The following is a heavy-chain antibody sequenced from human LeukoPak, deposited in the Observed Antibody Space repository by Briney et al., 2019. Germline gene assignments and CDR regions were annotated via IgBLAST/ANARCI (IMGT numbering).Heavy chain of an antibody. J-gene: IGHJ6*04. CDR1: GGSISSYY. D-gene: IGHD3-3*01. CDR3: ARGIGWYYDFWSGYPLMDV. Sequence: SETLSLTCTVSGGSISSYYWSWIRQPPGKGLEWIGYIYYSGSTNYNPSLKSRVTILVDTSKNQFSLKLSSVTAADTAVYYCARGIGWYYDFWSGYPLMDVWGKGTTVTVSS. CDR2: IYYSGST. V-gene: IGHV4-59*01.